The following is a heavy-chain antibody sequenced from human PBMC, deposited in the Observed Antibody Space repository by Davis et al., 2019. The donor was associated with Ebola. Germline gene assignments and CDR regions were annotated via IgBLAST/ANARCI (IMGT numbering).Heavy chain of an antibody. D-gene: IGHD6-19*01. V-gene: IGHV1-3*01. CDR1: GYTFTSYA. Sequence: ASVKVSCTASGYTFTSYAMHWVRQAPGQRLEWMGWINAGNGNTKYSQKFQGRVTITRDTSASTAYMELSSLRSEDTAVYYCARVWGSGWPFDYWGQGTLVTVSS. CDR3: ARVWGSGWPFDY. J-gene: IGHJ4*02. CDR2: INAGNGNT.